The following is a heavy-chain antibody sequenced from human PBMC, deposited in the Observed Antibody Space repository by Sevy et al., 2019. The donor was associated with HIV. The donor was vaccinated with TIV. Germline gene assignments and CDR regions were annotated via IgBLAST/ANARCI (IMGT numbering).Heavy chain of an antibody. CDR3: AKGGNTYGHHFDY. V-gene: IGHV3-43*01. J-gene: IGHJ4*02. Sequence: GGSLRLSCAASGFTFDDYTMHWVRQAPGKGLEWVYLITWDGGNTYYADPVKGRFTVSRDNSKDSLYLQMNSLRTEDTALYYCAKGGNTYGHHFDYWGQGTLVTVSS. D-gene: IGHD5-18*01. CDR2: ITWDGGNT. CDR1: GFTFDDYT.